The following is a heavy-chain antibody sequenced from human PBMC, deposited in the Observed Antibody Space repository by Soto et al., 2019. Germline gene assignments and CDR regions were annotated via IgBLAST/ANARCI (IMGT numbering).Heavy chain of an antibody. Sequence: EVQLVESGGGLVQPGGSLRLSCAASGFTFSTYWMSWVRQAPGKGLEWVANIKQDGSEKWYVDSVKGRFTISRDNAKNSLYLQMNSLRAEDTAVYYCARGDYYDSSGPFSDAFDIWGQGTMATVSS. D-gene: IGHD3-22*01. CDR3: ARGDYYDSSGPFSDAFDI. CDR1: GFTFSTYW. V-gene: IGHV3-7*04. J-gene: IGHJ3*02. CDR2: IKQDGSEK.